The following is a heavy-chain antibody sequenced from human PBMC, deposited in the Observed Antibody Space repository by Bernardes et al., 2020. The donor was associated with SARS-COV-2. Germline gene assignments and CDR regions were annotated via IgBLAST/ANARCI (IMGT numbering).Heavy chain of an antibody. V-gene: IGHV3-7*03. CDR1: GFTFSSYW. CDR3: ARHRYCFDC. J-gene: IGHJ4*02. CDR2: IKQDGSEK. Sequence: GSLRLSCEASGFTFSSYWMSWVRQAPDKGLEWVANIKQDGSEKYYVDSVKGRFTISRDNAKNSLYLQMNSLRAEDTAVYYCARHRYCFDCWGQGALVTVSS.